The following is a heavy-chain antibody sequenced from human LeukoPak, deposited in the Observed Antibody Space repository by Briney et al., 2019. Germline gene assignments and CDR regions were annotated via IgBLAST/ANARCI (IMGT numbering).Heavy chain of an antibody. CDR2: ISYDGTNK. CDR1: GFTFSGYA. Sequence: GGSLRLSCAASGFTFSGYAMHWVRQAPGKGLEWVAFISYDGTNKYYADSVKGRFTFSRDNSKNTLYLQMNSLRPDDTAVYYCAKGKDYYDSSGYYYTNAFDIWGQGTMVTVSS. CDR3: AKGKDYYDSSGYYYTNAFDI. V-gene: IGHV3-30*18. D-gene: IGHD3-22*01. J-gene: IGHJ3*02.